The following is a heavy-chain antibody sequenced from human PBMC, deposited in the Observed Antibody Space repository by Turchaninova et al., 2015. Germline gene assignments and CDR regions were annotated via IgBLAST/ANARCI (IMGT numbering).Heavy chain of an antibody. CDR3: ARLYDFWSGYPDAFDI. Sequence: QLQLQESGPGLVKPSETLSLTCTVPGGSISSSSYYWGWISQPPGKGQGWIGSIYYSWSTYYNPSLKSRVTISVDTSKNQFSLKLSSVTAADTAVYYCARLYDFWSGYPDAFDIWGQGTMVTVSS. D-gene: IGHD3-3*01. CDR1: GGSISSSSYY. J-gene: IGHJ3*02. V-gene: IGHV4-39*01. CDR2: IYYSWST.